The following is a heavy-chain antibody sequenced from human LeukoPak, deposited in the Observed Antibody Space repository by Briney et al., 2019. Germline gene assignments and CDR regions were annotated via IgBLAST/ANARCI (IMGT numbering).Heavy chain of an antibody. D-gene: IGHD6-19*01. Sequence: GGSLRLSCEASGFTFSNYAMNWVRQAPGKGLEWVSIIFGAGKNTTYYADSVKGRFTVSRDNSKNTLYLQMNSLRAEDTAIYYCVKDRYRSGLGNYWGQGTLVTVSS. J-gene: IGHJ4*02. CDR2: IFGAGKNTT. CDR3: VKDRYRSGLGNY. V-gene: IGHV3-23*01. CDR1: GFTFSNYA.